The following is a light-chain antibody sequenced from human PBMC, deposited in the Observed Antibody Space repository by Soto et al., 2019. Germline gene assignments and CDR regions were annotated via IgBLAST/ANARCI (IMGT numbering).Light chain of an antibody. CDR1: QCLLHSNGYNY. CDR3: MQALRSRT. Sequence: DIVMAQSPLSLPVTPGEPASISCRSSQCLLHSNGYNYLDWYLQKPGQSPQLLIYLGSNRSSGVPDRFSGSGSGTDFTLKISRVEAEDVGVYYCMQALRSRTFGQGTKVDIK. J-gene: IGKJ1*01. CDR2: LGS. V-gene: IGKV2-28*01.